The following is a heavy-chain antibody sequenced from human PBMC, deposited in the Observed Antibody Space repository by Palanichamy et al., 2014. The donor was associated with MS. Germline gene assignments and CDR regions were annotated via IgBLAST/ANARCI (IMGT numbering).Heavy chain of an antibody. J-gene: IGHJ3*01. D-gene: IGHD6-19*01. V-gene: IGHV3-11*01. CDR1: GFIFSDYY. CDR2: ISGGGDTI. CDR3: AGDPLGVAHEWMVGAFDV. Sequence: QVQLVESGGGLVKPGRSLRLSCAASGFIFSDYYMAWIRQTPGKGPQWVSFISGGGDTIYYADSVRGRFTISRYNAKKSLYLQMNSLRVEDAAIYYCAGDPLGVAHEWMVGAFDVWGQGTMVTVSS.